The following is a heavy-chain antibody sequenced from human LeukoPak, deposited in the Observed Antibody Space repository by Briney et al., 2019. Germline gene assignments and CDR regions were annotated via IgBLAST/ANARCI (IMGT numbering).Heavy chain of an antibody. CDR2: IGSDNKP. CDR1: GFTFSGSA. CDR3: ARDLHYYVAMDV. Sequence: PGGSLKLSCAASGFTFSGSAMHWVRQASGKGLEWVSSIGSDNKPHYSESVKGRFAISRDNSKSMLFLQLNSLRAEDTALYYCARDLHYYVAMDVGGQGTTVTVSS. V-gene: IGHV3-23*01. D-gene: IGHD3-10*02. J-gene: IGHJ6*02.